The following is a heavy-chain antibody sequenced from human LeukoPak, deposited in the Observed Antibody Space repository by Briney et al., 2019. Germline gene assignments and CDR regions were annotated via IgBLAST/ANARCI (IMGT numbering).Heavy chain of an antibody. Sequence: SETLSLTCTVSGGSISSYYWSWIRQPPGKGLEWIGYIYYSGSTNYNPSLKSRVTISVDTSKNQFSLKLSSVTAADTAVYYCARGCYDFWSGYYQRAPFDYWGQGTLVTVSS. V-gene: IGHV4-59*01. CDR1: GGSISSYY. CDR3: ARGCYDFWSGYYQRAPFDY. CDR2: IYYSGST. D-gene: IGHD3-3*01. J-gene: IGHJ4*02.